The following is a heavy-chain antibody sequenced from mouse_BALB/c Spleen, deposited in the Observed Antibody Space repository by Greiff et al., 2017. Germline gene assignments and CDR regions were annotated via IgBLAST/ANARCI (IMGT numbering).Heavy chain of an antibody. Sequence: QVQLQQPGAELVRPGASVKLSCKASGYTFTSYYMYWVKQRPGQGLEWIGEINPSNGGTNFNEKFKSKATLTVDKSSSTAYMQLSSLTSEDSAVYYCTRGVYYDYDYWGQGTTLTVSS. J-gene: IGHJ2*01. CDR2: INPSNGGT. D-gene: IGHD2-4*01. CDR3: TRGVYYDYDY. CDR1: GYTFTSYY. V-gene: IGHV1S81*02.